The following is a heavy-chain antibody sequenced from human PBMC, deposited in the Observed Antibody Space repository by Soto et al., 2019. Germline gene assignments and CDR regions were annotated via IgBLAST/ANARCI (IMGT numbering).Heavy chain of an antibody. V-gene: IGHV1-18*01. CDR1: GYTFTSYG. D-gene: IGHD4-17*01. CDR3: ASHKPPDYGDCWNYYGMAV. Sequence: GASVKVSCKASGYTFTSYGISWVRQAPGQGLEWMGWISAYNGNTNYAQKLQGRVTMTTDTSTSTAYMELRSLRSDDTAVYYCASHKPPDYGDCWNYYGMAVWGQGTTVTVPS. J-gene: IGHJ6*02. CDR2: ISAYNGNT.